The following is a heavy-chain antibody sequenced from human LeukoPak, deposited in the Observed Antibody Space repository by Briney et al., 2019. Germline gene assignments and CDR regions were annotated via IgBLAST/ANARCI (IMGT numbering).Heavy chain of an antibody. CDR1: GFTFSSYG. D-gene: IGHD6-19*01. Sequence: GGSLRLSCAASGFTFSSYGMHWVRQAPGKGLEWVAVISYDGSNKYYADSVKGRFTISRDNSKNTLYLQMSSLRAGDTAVYYCAKSSEEQWLVPFDYWGQGTLVTVSS. V-gene: IGHV3-30*18. CDR3: AKSSEEQWLVPFDY. J-gene: IGHJ4*02. CDR2: ISYDGSNK.